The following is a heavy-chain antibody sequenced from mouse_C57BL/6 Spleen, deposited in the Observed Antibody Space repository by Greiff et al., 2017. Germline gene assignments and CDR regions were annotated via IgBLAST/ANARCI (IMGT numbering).Heavy chain of an antibody. CDR3: ARGAGREGYAMDY. J-gene: IGHJ4*01. Sequence: QVQLKQSGAELVRPGSSVKLSCKASGYTFTSYWMHWVKQRPIQGLEWIGNIDPSDSETHYNQKFKDKATLTVDKSSSTAYMQLSSLTSEDSAVYYCARGAGREGYAMDYWGQGTSVTVSS. CDR1: GYTFTSYW. V-gene: IGHV1-52*01. CDR2: IDPSDSET. D-gene: IGHD3-1*01.